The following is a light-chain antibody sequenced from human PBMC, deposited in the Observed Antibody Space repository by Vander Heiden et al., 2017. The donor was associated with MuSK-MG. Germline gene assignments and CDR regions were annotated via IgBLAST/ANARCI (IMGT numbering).Light chain of an antibody. V-gene: IGKV3-11*01. J-gene: IGKJ4*01. CDR1: QSVSSY. Sequence: EIVLTQSPATLSLSPGERATLSCRASQSVSSYLAWYQQKPGQAPRLLIYDASNRATGIPARSSGTWYRTDFTLTISRLEPEDFAVYCCQQRSTGPVHTFGCGTKVEIK. CDR3: QQRSTGPVHT. CDR2: DAS.